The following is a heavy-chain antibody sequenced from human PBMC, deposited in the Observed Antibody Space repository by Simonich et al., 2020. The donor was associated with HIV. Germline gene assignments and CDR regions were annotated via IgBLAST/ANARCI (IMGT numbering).Heavy chain of an antibody. CDR3: ARRGVAYPPGFDY. Sequence: VQLQQWGAGLLKPSETLSLTCAVYGGSLRGYYWCWIREPPGKGLEWIGVINHSGRTNYNPSPKSRVTISVDTSKNQFSLKLSAVTAADTAVYYCARRGVAYPPGFDYWGQGTLLTVSS. V-gene: IGHV4-34*01. J-gene: IGHJ4*02. D-gene: IGHD3-3*01. CDR1: GGSLRGYY. CDR2: INHSGRT.